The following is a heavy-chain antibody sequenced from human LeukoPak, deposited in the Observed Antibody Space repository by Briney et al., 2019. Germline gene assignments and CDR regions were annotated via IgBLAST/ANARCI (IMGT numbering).Heavy chain of an antibody. D-gene: IGHD6-19*01. CDR2: ISGSSSYI. V-gene: IGHV3-21*01. CDR3: ARVEGSSGPNDY. J-gene: IGHJ4*02. Sequence: GGSLRLSCAASGFTFSSYGMNWVRQAPGEGLEWVSSISGSSSYIDYADSVKGRFTISRDNARKSLYLQMNSLRVEDTAVYYCARVEGSSGPNDYWGQGTLVTVSS. CDR1: GFTFSSYG.